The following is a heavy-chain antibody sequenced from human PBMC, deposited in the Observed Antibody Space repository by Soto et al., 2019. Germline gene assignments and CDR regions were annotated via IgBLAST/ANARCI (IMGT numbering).Heavy chain of an antibody. CDR3: ARHTQLAYQNHFDY. J-gene: IGHJ4*02. CDR1: GYSFTSSW. CDR2: IDPSDSYT. Sequence: GESLKISCKGSGYSFTSSWISWVRQMPGKGLEWMGRIDPSDSYTNYSPSFQGHVTISADKSISTAYLQWSSLKASDTAMYYCARHTQLAYQNHFDYWGQGTLVTVSS. V-gene: IGHV5-10-1*01. D-gene: IGHD6-6*01.